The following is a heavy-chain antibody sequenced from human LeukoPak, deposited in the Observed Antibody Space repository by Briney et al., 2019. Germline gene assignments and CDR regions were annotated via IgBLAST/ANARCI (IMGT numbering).Heavy chain of an antibody. Sequence: GGSLRLSCAASGFTFSSYSMNWVRQAPGKGLEWVSSISSSSSYIYYADSVKGRFTISRDNAKNSLYLQMNSLRAEDTAVYYCARDKTGYSSSWYGDFDYWGQGTLVIVSS. D-gene: IGHD6-13*01. V-gene: IGHV3-21*01. CDR2: ISSSSSYI. J-gene: IGHJ4*02. CDR3: ARDKTGYSSSWYGDFDY. CDR1: GFTFSSYS.